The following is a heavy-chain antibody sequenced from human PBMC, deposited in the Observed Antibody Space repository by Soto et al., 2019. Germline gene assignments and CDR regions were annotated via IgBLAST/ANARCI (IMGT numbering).Heavy chain of an antibody. CDR2: ISGSGGST. V-gene: IGHV3-23*01. CDR3: AKDLDYCSGGSGYPPLGYFDY. J-gene: IGHJ4*02. CDR1: GFTFSSYA. D-gene: IGHD2-15*01. Sequence: GVLRLSCAAPGFTFSSYAMSWGRQAPGKGLEGVSAISGSGGSTYYADSVKGRFTISRDNSKNTLYLQMNSLRAEDTAVYYCAKDLDYCSGGSGYPPLGYFDYWGQGTLVTVSS.